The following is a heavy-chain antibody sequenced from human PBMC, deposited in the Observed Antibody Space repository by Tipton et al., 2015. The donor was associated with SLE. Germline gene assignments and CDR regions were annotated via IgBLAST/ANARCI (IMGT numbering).Heavy chain of an antibody. CDR2: IYHSGNA. CDR1: GFSLSSGYY. V-gene: IGHV4-38-2*01. Sequence: TLSLTCAVSGFSLSSGYYWGWIRQPPGKGLEWIGSIYHSGNAYYNPSLESRVSMSIDTSRNEVFLRLSSVTAADTAVYYCARHDYDSNGYYQHYFDYWGRGTLVTVSS. D-gene: IGHD3-22*01. CDR3: ARHDYDSNGYYQHYFDY. J-gene: IGHJ4*02.